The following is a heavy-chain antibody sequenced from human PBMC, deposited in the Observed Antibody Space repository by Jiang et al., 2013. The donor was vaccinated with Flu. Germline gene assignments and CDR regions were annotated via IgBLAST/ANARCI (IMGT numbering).Heavy chain of an antibody. CDR2: ISGSGGET. Sequence: LRLSCAASGFTFSTYGMSWVRQAPGRGPEWVSSISGSGGETHYADSVKGRFTISRDNSKNTLYLQIDSLRAEDTALYYCAKGDCGGDCWLTDYWGQGTQVTVSS. V-gene: IGHV3-23*01. CDR1: GFTFSTYG. J-gene: IGHJ4*02. CDR3: AKGDCGGDCWLTDY. D-gene: IGHD2-21*02.